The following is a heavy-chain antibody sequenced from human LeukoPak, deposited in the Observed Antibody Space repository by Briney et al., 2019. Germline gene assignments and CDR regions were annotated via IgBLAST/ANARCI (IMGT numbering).Heavy chain of an antibody. CDR3: AKAYSSGWYRHFDY. CDR1: GFTFSSYW. V-gene: IGHV3-7*03. CDR2: IKQDGSEK. J-gene: IGHJ4*02. Sequence: GGSLRLSCAASGFTFSSYWMSWVRQAPGKGLEWVANIKQDGSEKYYVDSVKGRFIISRDNAKNSLYLQMNSLRAEDTAIYYCAKAYSSGWYRHFDYWGQGTLVTVSS. D-gene: IGHD6-13*01.